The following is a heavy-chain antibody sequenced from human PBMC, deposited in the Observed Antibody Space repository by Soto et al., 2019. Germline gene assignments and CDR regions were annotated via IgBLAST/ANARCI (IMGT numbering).Heavy chain of an antibody. CDR2: IHAGNGNT. D-gene: IGHD6-19*01. V-gene: IGHV1-3*01. Sequence: EQSGAEVTKPGASVKVSCKASGYTFTSYAMHWVRQAPGQRLEWMGWIHAGNGNTKYSQQFQGRVTITRDTAATTAYMALSSLRSEDTAVYYFARGAVSGKFDSWGQGTLVTVSS. CDR3: ARGAVSGKFDS. J-gene: IGHJ4*02. CDR1: GYTFTSYA.